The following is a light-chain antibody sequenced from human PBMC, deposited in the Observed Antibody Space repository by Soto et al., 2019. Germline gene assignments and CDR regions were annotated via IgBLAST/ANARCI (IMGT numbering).Light chain of an antibody. J-gene: IGLJ1*01. Sequence: QSVLTQPASVSGSPGQSITISCTGTSSDVGSYNLVSWYQQHPGKAPKVMIYEGSKRPSGVSNRFSGSKSGNTASLTISGLQAEDEADYYCFSYAGSITYVFGTGTKSPS. CDR1: SSDVGSYNL. V-gene: IGLV2-23*01. CDR3: FSYAGSITYV. CDR2: EGS.